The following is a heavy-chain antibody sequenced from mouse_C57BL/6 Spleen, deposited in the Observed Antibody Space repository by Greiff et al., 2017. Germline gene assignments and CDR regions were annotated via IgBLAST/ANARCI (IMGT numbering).Heavy chain of an antibody. D-gene: IGHD4-1*01. Sequence: VQLQQSGAELARPGASVKMSCKASGYTFTSYTMHWVKQRPGQGLEWIGYINPSSGYTKYNQKFKDKATLTADKSSRTAYMQLSSLTSEDSAVYYCASKLTGDAMDYWGQGTSVTVSS. J-gene: IGHJ4*01. CDR3: ASKLTGDAMDY. CDR1: GYTFTSYT. V-gene: IGHV1-4*01. CDR2: INPSSGYT.